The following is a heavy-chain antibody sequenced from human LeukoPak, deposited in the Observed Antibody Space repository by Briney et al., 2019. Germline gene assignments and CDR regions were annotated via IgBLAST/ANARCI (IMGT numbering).Heavy chain of an antibody. Sequence: SETLSLTCAVYGGSFSGYYWSWIRQPPGKGLEWIGEINHSGSTNYNPSLKSRVTISVDTSKNQFSLKLSSVTAADTAVYYCARPGYCSSTSCYQLAYFDYWGQGTLVTVSS. CDR1: GGSFSGYY. CDR3: ARPGYCSSTSCYQLAYFDY. V-gene: IGHV4-34*01. D-gene: IGHD2-2*01. J-gene: IGHJ4*02. CDR2: INHSGST.